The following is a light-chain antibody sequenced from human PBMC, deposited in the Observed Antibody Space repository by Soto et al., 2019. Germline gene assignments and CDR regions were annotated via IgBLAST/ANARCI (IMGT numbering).Light chain of an antibody. CDR2: GAS. CDR1: QSVSRSY. Sequence: EIVLTQSPGTLSLSPCERATLSWRASQSVSRSYLAWYQQKPGQAPRLLIYGASNRATGIPDRFSGSGSGTDFTLTISRLEPEDFAVYYCQQYGSSGTFGQGTKVDIK. V-gene: IGKV3-20*01. CDR3: QQYGSSGT. J-gene: IGKJ1*01.